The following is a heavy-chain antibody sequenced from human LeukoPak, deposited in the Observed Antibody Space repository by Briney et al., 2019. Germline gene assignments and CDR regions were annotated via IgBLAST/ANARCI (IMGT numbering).Heavy chain of an antibody. CDR3: ARGMFYYGSGKGYYYYYGMDV. Sequence: SETLSLTCAVYGGSFSGYYWSWIRQPPGKGLEWIGEINHSGSTNYNPSLKSRVTISVDTSKNQFSLKLSSVTAADTAVYYCARGMFYYGSGKGYYYYYGMDVWGQGTTVTVSS. CDR2: INHSGST. CDR1: GGSFSGYY. D-gene: IGHD3-10*01. J-gene: IGHJ6*02. V-gene: IGHV4-34*01.